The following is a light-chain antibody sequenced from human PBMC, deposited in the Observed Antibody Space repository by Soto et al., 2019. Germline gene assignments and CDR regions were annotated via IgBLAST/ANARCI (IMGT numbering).Light chain of an antibody. J-gene: IGKJ1*01. CDR2: AAS. V-gene: IGKV3-15*01. CDR3: QQYDNWPPWT. CDR1: ESVSSN. Sequence: EIVMTQSPATLSVSPGERATLSCRATESVSSNLAWYQQKPGQAPRLLIYAASTRATGIPARFSGSGSGTEFTLTISCLQPEDVAVYYCQQYDNWPPWTFGKGTKVEVK.